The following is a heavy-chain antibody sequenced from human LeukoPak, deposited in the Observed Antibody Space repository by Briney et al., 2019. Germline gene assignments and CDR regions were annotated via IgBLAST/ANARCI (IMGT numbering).Heavy chain of an antibody. CDR1: GYTFTSYD. Sequence: ASVKVSCKASGYTFTSYDINWVRQATGQGLEWMGWMNPNSGNTGYAQKFQGRVTMTRNTSISTAYMELSSLRSEDTAVYYCARGTRRSSGGSSYYFDYWGQGTLVTVSS. D-gene: IGHD2-15*01. CDR3: ARGTRRSSGGSSYYFDY. CDR2: MNPNSGNT. V-gene: IGHV1-8*01. J-gene: IGHJ4*02.